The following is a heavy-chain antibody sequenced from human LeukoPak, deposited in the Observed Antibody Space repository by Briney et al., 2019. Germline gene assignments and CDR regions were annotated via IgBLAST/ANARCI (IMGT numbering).Heavy chain of an antibody. D-gene: IGHD2-2*02. CDR3: ARTGYCSSTSCYIGED. V-gene: IGHV4-39*07. J-gene: IGHJ4*02. CDR1: GGSISSSSYY. CDR2: IYYSGST. Sequence: SETLSLTCTVSGGSISSSSYYWGWIRQPPGKGLEWIGSIYYSGSTYYNPSLKSRVTISVDTSKNQFSLKLSSVTAADTAVYYCARTGYCSSTSCYIGEDWGQGTLVTVSS.